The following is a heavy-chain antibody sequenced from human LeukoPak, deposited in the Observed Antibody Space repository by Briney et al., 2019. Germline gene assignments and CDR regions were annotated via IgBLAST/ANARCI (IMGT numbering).Heavy chain of an antibody. CDR3: ARAPVYYDILTGYYEGYYFDY. D-gene: IGHD3-9*01. CDR1: GGSISSYY. V-gene: IGHV4-34*01. J-gene: IGHJ4*02. CDR2: INHSGST. Sequence: SETLSLTCTVSGGSISSYYWSWIRQPPGKGLEWIGEINHSGSTNYNPSLKSRVTISVDTSKNQFSLKLSSVTAADTAVYYCARAPVYYDILTGYYEGYYFDYWGQGTLVTVSS.